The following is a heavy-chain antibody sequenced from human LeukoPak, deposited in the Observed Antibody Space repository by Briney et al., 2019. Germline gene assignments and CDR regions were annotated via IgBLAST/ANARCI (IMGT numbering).Heavy chain of an antibody. CDR3: ARDFRAGNTDYGMDV. J-gene: IGHJ6*02. CDR1: GGSISSGGYY. D-gene: IGHD6-13*01. CDR2: IYYSGST. V-gene: IGHV4-31*03. Sequence: SQTLSLTCTVSGGSISSGGYYWSWIRQHPGKGLEWIGYIYYSGSTYYNPSLKSRVTISVDTSKNQFSLKLSSVTAADTAVYYCARDFRAGNTDYGMDVWGQGTTVTVSS.